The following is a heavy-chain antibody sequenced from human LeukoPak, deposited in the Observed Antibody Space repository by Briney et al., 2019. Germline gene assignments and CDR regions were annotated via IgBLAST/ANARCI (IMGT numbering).Heavy chain of an antibody. J-gene: IGHJ6*03. CDR2: INHSGST. CDR3: ARLPSLPFYYYYMDV. D-gene: IGHD3-10*01. V-gene: IGHV4-34*01. Sequence: PSETLSLTCAVYGGSFSGYYWSWIRQPPGKGLEWIGEINHSGSTNYNPSLKSRVTISVDTSKNQFSLKLSSVTAADTAVYYCARLPSLPFYYYYMDVWGKGTTVTISS. CDR1: GGSFSGYY.